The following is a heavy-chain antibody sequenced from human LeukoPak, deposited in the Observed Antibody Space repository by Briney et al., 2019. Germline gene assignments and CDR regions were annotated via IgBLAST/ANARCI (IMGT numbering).Heavy chain of an antibody. J-gene: IGHJ4*02. CDR3: ARERRNGKCYFDY. D-gene: IGHD1-26*01. V-gene: IGHV3-53*01. CDR1: GFTLSSNY. Sequence: GGSLRLSCAASGFTLSSNYMSWVRQAPGKGLEWVSVIYSGGSTYYAESVKGRFTISRDNSKNTLYLQMNSLRAEDTAVYYCARERRNGKCYFDYWGQGTLVTVSS. CDR2: IYSGGST.